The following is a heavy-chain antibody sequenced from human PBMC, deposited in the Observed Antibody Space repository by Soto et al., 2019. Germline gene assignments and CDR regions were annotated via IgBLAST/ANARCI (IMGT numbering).Heavy chain of an antibody. D-gene: IGHD3-22*01. CDR2: ISSDGSNK. J-gene: IGHJ4*02. CDR3: ASPDSYFEY. V-gene: IGHV3-30-3*01. Sequence: GGSLRLSCAASGFTFSSFAMHWVRQTPAKGLAWVAVISSDGSNKYYADSVKGRFTISRDNSKNTLYLQMNSLRAEDTAVYYCASPDSYFEYWGQGILVTVSS. CDR1: GFTFSSFA.